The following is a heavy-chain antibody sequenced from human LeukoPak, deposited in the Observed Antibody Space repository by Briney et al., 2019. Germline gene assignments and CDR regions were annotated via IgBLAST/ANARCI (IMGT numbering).Heavy chain of an antibody. CDR1: GYTFTGYY. V-gene: IGHV1-2*02. J-gene: IGHJ4*02. Sequence: ASVKVSCKASGYTFTGYYMHWVRQAPGQGLEWMGWINPNSGGTNYAQKFQSRVTMTRDTSISTAYMELSRLRSDDTAVYYRARGSTRWLQYTALGYWGQGTLVTVSS. D-gene: IGHD5-24*01. CDR2: INPNSGGT. CDR3: ARGSTRWLQYTALGY.